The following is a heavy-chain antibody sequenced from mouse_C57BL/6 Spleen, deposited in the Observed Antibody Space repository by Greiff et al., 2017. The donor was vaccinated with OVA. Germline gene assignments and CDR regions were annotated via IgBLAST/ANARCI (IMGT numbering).Heavy chain of an antibody. J-gene: IGHJ2*01. CDR1: GYAFSSSW. Sequence: QVQLKESGPELVKPGASVKISCKASGYAFSSSWMNWVKQRPGKGLEWIGRIYPGDGDTNYNGKFKGKATLTADKSSSTAYMQLSSLTSEDSAVYFCARCYDGYYAYYFDYWGQGTTLTVSS. D-gene: IGHD2-3*01. V-gene: IGHV1-82*01. CDR2: IYPGDGDT. CDR3: ARCYDGYYAYYFDY.